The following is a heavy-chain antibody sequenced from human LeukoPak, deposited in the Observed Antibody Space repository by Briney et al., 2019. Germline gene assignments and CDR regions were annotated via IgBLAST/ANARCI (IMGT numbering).Heavy chain of an antibody. V-gene: IGHV4-59*08. CDR2: IYYSGST. CDR1: GGSISSYY. CDR3: ARQGYSTYYYYMDV. Sequence: SETLSLTCTVSGGSISSYYWSWIRQPPGKGLEWIGDIYYSGSTNYNPSLKSRVTISVDTSKNQFSLKLSSVTAADTAVYYCARQGYSTYYYYMDVWGKGTTVTVSS. J-gene: IGHJ6*03. D-gene: IGHD3-3*01.